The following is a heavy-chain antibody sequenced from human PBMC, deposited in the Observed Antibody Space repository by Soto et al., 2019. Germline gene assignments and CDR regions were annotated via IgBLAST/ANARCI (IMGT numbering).Heavy chain of an antibody. Sequence: QLQLQESGSGLVKPSQTLSLTCAVSGGSIRSGGYSWSWMRQSPGKGLEWIGYIYHSGSTYYNPSLKSRVTISVDRSKKQFSLKLSSVTAADTAVYYCARAGGLVAVAADYWGQGTLVTVSS. D-gene: IGHD6-19*01. CDR2: IYHSGST. J-gene: IGHJ4*02. V-gene: IGHV4-30-2*06. CDR3: ARAGGLVAVAADY. CDR1: GGSIRSGGYS.